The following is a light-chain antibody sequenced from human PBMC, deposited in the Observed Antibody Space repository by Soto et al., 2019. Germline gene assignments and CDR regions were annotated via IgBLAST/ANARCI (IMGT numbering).Light chain of an antibody. V-gene: IGLV2-23*03. CDR1: SSDVGSYNL. Sequence: QSALTQPASVSGSPGQSITISCTGTSSDVGSYNLVSWYQQHPGKAPKLMIYEGTKRPSGVSNRFSGSKSGNTASLTISGLQAEDEADYYCCSYATSSTFVFGGGTKLTAL. CDR3: CSYATSSTFV. J-gene: IGLJ2*01. CDR2: EGT.